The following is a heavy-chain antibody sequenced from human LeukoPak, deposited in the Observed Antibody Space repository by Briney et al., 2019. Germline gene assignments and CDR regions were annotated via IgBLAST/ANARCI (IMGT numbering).Heavy chain of an antibody. V-gene: IGHV1-46*01. J-gene: IGHJ5*02. CDR2: INPSSYST. Sequence: ASVKVSCKASGYTFTSYHIHWVRQAPGQGLEWMGMINPSSYSTRYAQKFQGRVTMTTDTSTSTAYMELRSLRSDDTAVYYCARSLGDYDFVADLFDPWGQGTLVTVSS. CDR3: ARSLGDYDFVADLFDP. CDR1: GYTFTSYH. D-gene: IGHD5-12*01.